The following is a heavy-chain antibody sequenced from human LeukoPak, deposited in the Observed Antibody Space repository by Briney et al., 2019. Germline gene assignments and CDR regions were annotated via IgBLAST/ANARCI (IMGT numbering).Heavy chain of an antibody. V-gene: IGHV4-34*01. Sequence: SETLSLTCAVYGGSFSGYYWSWICQPPGKGLEWIGEINHSGSTNYNPSLKSRVTISVDTSKNQFSLKLSSVTAADTAVYYCARSIPAASYYYYYMDVWGKGTTVTVSS. CDR1: GGSFSGYY. CDR2: INHSGST. D-gene: IGHD2-2*01. J-gene: IGHJ6*03. CDR3: ARSIPAASYYYYYMDV.